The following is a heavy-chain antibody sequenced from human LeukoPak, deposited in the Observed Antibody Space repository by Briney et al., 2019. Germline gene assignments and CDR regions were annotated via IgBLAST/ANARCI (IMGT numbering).Heavy chain of an antibody. V-gene: IGHV4-39*01. D-gene: IGHD3-22*01. CDR2: MYYSGST. CDR3: ARAPYYQDSSGYLKVYYFDY. Sequence: SETLSLTCTVSGVSISSSRKYWGWIRQPPGMGLVWIGSMYYSGSTYSYPSMKGRVIMSVDTSNNELTLKLSSVTAADTAVYYCARAPYYQDSSGYLKVYYFDYWGEGTLVTVSS. CDR1: GVSISSSRKY. J-gene: IGHJ4*02.